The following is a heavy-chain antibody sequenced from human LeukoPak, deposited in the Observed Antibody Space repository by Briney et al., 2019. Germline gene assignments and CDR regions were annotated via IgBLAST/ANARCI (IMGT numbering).Heavy chain of an antibody. CDR1: GFNFRDYT. CDR2: IRSDGRST. V-gene: IGHV3-74*01. J-gene: IGHJ4*02. D-gene: IGHD3-16*01. CDR3: ARVISDLLDFDFDY. Sequence: GGSLRLSCAASGFNFRDYTMHWVRQAPGKGLEWVSRIRSDGRSTSYADSVKGRFTISRDNAKSMLYLQMNTVRAEDSALYYCARVISDLLDFDFDYWGQGTLVTVSS.